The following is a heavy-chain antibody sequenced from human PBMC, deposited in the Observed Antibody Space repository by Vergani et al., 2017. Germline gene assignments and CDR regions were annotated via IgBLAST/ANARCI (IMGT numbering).Heavy chain of an antibody. D-gene: IGHD6-19*01. J-gene: IGHJ4*02. Sequence: VQLVESGRGLIHPGGSLRLSCEGSGFSFSSYAMHWVRQAPGKGLEWVAVISYDGSNKYYADSVKGRFTISRDNSKNTLFLQMNSLRPEDTAVYYCARDTVTGSRYFDYWGQGTLVTVSS. CDR1: GFSFSSYA. CDR2: ISYDGSNK. CDR3: ARDTVTGSRYFDY. V-gene: IGHV3-30-3*01.